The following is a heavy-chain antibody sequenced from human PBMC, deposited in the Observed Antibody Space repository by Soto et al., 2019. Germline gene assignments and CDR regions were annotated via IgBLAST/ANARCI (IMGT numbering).Heavy chain of an antibody. V-gene: IGHV1-18*04. D-gene: IGHD1-1*01. J-gene: IGHJ4*02. CDR1: VYTFTSYG. Sequence: ASVKVSCQASVYTFTSYGISWVRQAPGQGLEWMGWISAYNGNTNYAQKLQGRVTMTTDTSTSTAYMELRSLRSDDTAVYYCARDKRILPLERLGHFDYLGQGTLVTVSS. CDR3: ARDKRILPLERLGHFDY. CDR2: ISAYNGNT.